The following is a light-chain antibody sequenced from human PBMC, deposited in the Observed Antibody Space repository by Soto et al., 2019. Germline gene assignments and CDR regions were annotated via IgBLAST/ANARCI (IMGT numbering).Light chain of an antibody. J-gene: IGKJ1*01. CDR1: QRISSN. CDR3: QQRTNWWT. CDR2: DAS. Sequence: EIVLTQSPATLSLSPGERATLSCRASQRISSNLAWYQQKPGQAPRLLIYDASTRATGIPARFCGSGSGTDFTLTISSLEPEDFAVYYCQQRTNWWTFGQGTKVEIK. V-gene: IGKV3-11*01.